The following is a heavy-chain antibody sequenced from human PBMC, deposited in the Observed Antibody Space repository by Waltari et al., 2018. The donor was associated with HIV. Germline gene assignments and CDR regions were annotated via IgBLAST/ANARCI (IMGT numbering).Heavy chain of an antibody. V-gene: IGHV3-48*01. CDR3: ARGYDVWTGSGSS. Sequence: EVQVAESGGGLIQPGGSLRLSCVVSGLTFGRFSMNWVRQAPGRGLEWISYISSSGSSIYYADSVKGRFTIFRDDAKNSVSLQMNSLRVEDTAVYYCARGYDVWTGSGSSWGQGTLVTVSS. D-gene: IGHD3-3*01. CDR1: GLTFGRFS. J-gene: IGHJ4*02. CDR2: ISSSGSSI.